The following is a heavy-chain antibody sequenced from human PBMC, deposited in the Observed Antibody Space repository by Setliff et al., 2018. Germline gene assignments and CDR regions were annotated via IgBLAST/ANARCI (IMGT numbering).Heavy chain of an antibody. J-gene: IGHJ6*04. V-gene: IGHV4-59*01. CDR3: ARDGLGAFSLRSMDV. D-gene: IGHD3-3*02. CDR1: GGSISSYY. CDR2: IDYSVST. Sequence: PSETLSLTCTVSGGSISSYYWSWIRQPPGKGLEWIGYIDYSVSTNYNPSLKSRVTISLDTSKNQFSLQLSSVTAADTAVYYCARDGLGAFSLRSMDVWGKGTTVTVSS.